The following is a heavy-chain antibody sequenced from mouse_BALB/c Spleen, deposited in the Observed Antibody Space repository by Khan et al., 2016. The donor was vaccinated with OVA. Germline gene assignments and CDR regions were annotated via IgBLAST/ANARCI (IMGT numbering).Heavy chain of an antibody. J-gene: IGHJ4*01. CDR1: GFTFSNYA. CDR2: ISSGGSYT. V-gene: IGHV5-9-1*01. CDR3: VRSYDGYGVSVMDD. D-gene: IGHD2-2*01. Sequence: EVELVESGGGLVKPGGSLKLSCAASGFTFSNYAMSWVRQTPEKRLEWVATISSGGSYTFYADSVKGRSTISRDNANNTLYLQMTSLRSEDTAMYYCVRSYDGYGVSVMDDWGQGTSVTVSS.